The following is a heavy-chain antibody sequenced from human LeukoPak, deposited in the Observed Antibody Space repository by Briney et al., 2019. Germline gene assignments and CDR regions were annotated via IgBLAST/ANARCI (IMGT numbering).Heavy chain of an antibody. CDR2: INHSGST. Sequence: SETLSLTCAVYGGSLSGYYWSWIRQPPGKGLEWIGEINHSGSTNYNPSLKSRVTISVDTSKNQFSLKLSSVTAADTAVYYCARAQWLHYFDYWGQGTLVTVSS. CDR3: ARAQWLHYFDY. J-gene: IGHJ4*02. D-gene: IGHD6-19*01. V-gene: IGHV4-34*01. CDR1: GGSLSGYY.